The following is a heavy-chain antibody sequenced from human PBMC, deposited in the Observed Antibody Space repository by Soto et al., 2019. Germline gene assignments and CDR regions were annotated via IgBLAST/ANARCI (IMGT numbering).Heavy chain of an antibody. J-gene: IGHJ3*02. CDR2: IKQDASEN. CDR1: GFTFSNYW. CDR3: ARDSGPRGCDAFDI. D-gene: IGHD2-8*02. V-gene: IGHV3-7*04. Sequence: EVQVVESGGGLVQPGGSLRLSCAASGFTFSNYWMTWVRQAPGKGLEWVANIKQDASENFYVDSVKGRFTISRDNAKNSLYLQMNSLRVEDTAVYYCARDSGPRGCDAFDIWGQGTMVTVSS.